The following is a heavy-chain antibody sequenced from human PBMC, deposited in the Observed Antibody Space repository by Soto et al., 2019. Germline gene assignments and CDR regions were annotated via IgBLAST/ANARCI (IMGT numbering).Heavy chain of an antibody. CDR2: ISGSGGST. Sequence: GGSLSLSFAASGFPFSSYAMSWVRQAPGKGLEWVSAISGSGGSTYYADSVKGRFTISRDNSKNTLYLQMNSLRAEDTAVYYCALRPPAATPYYYYGMDVWGQGTTVTVSS. CDR1: GFPFSSYA. D-gene: IGHD2-2*02. J-gene: IGHJ6*02. V-gene: IGHV3-23*01. CDR3: ALRPPAATPYYYYGMDV.